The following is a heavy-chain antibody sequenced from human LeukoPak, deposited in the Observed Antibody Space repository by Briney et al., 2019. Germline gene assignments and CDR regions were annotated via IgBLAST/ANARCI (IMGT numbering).Heavy chain of an antibody. CDR2: INHSGST. CDR3: ARGYFVVVPAAIRYYYYMDV. D-gene: IGHD2-2*01. Sequence: SETLSLTCAVYGGSFSGYYWSWIRQPPGKGLEWIGEINHSGSTNYNPSLKSRVTISVDTSKNQFSLKLSPVTAADTAVYYCARGYFVVVPAAIRYYYYMDVWGKGTTVTVSS. J-gene: IGHJ6*03. CDR1: GGSFSGYY. V-gene: IGHV4-34*01.